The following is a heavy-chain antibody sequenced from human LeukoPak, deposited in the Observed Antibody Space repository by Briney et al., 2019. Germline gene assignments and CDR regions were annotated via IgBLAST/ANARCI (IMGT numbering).Heavy chain of an antibody. CDR3: ARQWEGHDAFDI. V-gene: IGHV5-10-1*01. CDR2: IEPSDSYT. CDR1: GYSFTSYW. D-gene: IGHD1-26*01. J-gene: IGHJ3*02. Sequence: GESLKISCTGSGYSFTSYWISWVRPIPGKDLKWMLRIEPSDSYTNYSPSFQGHVTISVDKSISFAYLRWSSPKASGTAMYYCARQWEGHDAFDIWGQGTMVTVSS.